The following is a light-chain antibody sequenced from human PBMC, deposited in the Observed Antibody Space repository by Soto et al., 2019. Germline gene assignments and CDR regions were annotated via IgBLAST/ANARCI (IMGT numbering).Light chain of an antibody. J-gene: IGLJ2*01. CDR3: AAWDDTRSGVV. CDR2: GSN. CDR1: SSNIGSNY. Sequence: QPVLTQPPSASGTPGQRVTISCSGSSSNIGSNYVYWYQQLPGTAPKLLMYGSNQRPSGVPDRFSGSKSGTSASLAISGLRSEDEAEYYCAAWDDTRSGVVFGGGTQLTVL. V-gene: IGLV1-47*01.